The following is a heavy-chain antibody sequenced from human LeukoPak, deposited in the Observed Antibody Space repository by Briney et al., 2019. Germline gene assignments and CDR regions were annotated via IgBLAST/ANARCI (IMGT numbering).Heavy chain of an antibody. CDR1: GDSISTDY. CDR2: IQFSGST. Sequence: NPSETLSLTCTVSGDSISTDYWSRLRQPPGKGLEWIGYIQFSGSTNKNPSLKSRVTISVDTSKNQFFLNLRSVTAADTAVYYCARAYSIAAVFDFWGQGTLVTVSS. J-gene: IGHJ4*02. D-gene: IGHD6-13*01. CDR3: ARAYSIAAVFDF. V-gene: IGHV4-59*01.